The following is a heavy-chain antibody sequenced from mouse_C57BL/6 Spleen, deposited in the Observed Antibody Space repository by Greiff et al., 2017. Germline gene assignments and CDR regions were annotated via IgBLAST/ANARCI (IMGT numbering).Heavy chain of an antibody. CDR2: ISDGGSYT. J-gene: IGHJ2*01. CDR1: GFTFSSDA. CDR3: ARDAGDGSSSYFDY. V-gene: IGHV5-4*01. Sequence: EVKLMESGGGLVKPGGSLKLSCAASGFTFSSDAMSWVRQTPEKRLEWVATISDGGSYTYYPDNVKGRFTISRDNAKNNLYLQVSHLKSEDTAMYYCARDAGDGSSSYFDYWGQGTTLTVSS. D-gene: IGHD1-1*01.